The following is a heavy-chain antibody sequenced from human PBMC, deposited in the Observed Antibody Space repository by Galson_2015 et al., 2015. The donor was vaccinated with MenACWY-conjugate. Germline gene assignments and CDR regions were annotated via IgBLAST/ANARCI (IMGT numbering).Heavy chain of an antibody. Sequence: SLRLSCAASGFTFDDYGMSWVRQAPGKGLEWVSGINWNGGSTGYADSVKGRFTISRDNAKNSLYLQMNSLRAEDTALYYCARDFISSKDQPSPDYWGQRTLVTVSS. CDR1: GFTFDDYG. CDR2: INWNGGST. J-gene: IGHJ4*02. D-gene: IGHD6-13*01. CDR3: ARDFISSKDQPSPDY. V-gene: IGHV3-20*04.